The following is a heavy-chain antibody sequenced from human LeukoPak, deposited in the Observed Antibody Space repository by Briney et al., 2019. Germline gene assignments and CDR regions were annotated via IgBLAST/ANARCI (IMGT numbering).Heavy chain of an antibody. CDR3: VREVPQLLYY. V-gene: IGHV3-53*01. CDR2: IYTGGST. D-gene: IGHD2-2*01. Sequence: GGSLRPSCAASGFNVRSNFMAWVRQAPGKGLEWVSVIYTGGSTYYADSVKGRFTISRDNSQNTVSLQMNSVRAEDTAMYYCVREVPQLLYYWGQETLVSVSS. J-gene: IGHJ4*02. CDR1: GFNVRSNF.